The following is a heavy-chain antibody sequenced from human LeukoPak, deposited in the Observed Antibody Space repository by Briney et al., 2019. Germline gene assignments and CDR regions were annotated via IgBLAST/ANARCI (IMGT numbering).Heavy chain of an antibody. CDR2: ST. CDR1: GYTFSNYY. D-gene: IGHD6-13*01. CDR3: ARPLTSAAGNYECVY. Sequence: ASVKVSCKASGYTFSNYYMHWVRQAPGQGLEWMAGSTNYAQKFQGRITVTRDTSTSTVYMELSSLRSEDTAIYYCARPLTSAAGNYECVYWGQGTLVTVSS. V-gene: IGHV1-46*01. J-gene: IGHJ4*02.